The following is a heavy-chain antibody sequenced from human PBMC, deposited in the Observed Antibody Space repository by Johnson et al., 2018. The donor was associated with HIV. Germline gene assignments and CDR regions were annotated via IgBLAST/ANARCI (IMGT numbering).Heavy chain of an antibody. Sequence: QVQLVESGGGVVQPGRSLRLSCAASGFTFSNYGMHWVRQAPGKGLEWVAVISYDGINKYYAQSVKGRFTISRDNSKKTLYLQMNSLRAEDTAVYYCARGWQQRAFDIWGQGTMVTVSS. J-gene: IGHJ3*02. CDR2: ISYDGINK. D-gene: IGHD6-13*01. CDR1: GFTFSNYG. CDR3: ARGWQQRAFDI. V-gene: IGHV3-30*03.